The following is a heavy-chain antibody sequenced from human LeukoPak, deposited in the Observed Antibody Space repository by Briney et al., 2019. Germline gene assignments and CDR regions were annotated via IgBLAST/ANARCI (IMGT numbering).Heavy chain of an antibody. CDR1: GGSISSYY. Sequence: SETLSLTCTVSGGSISSYYWSWIRQPPGKGLEWIGYIYYSGSTNYNPSLKSRVTISVDTSKNQFSLKLSSVTAADTAVYYCAGWVTGWGKESFDYWGQGTLVTVSS. J-gene: IGHJ4*02. CDR3: AGWVTGWGKESFDY. V-gene: IGHV4-59*01. D-gene: IGHD1-20*01. CDR2: IYYSGST.